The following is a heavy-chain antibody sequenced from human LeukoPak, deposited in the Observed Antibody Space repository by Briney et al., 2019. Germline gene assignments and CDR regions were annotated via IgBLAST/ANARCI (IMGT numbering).Heavy chain of an antibody. CDR1: GYTFTGYY. D-gene: IGHD2-15*01. Sequence: ASVKVSCKASGYTFTGYYIHWMRQAPGQGLEWMGWMNPNRGDTSYAQKFQGRVTMTRDTPINTAYMELSGLTSDDTAVYYCGRRRIDCSDTGCYVDYWGQGALVTVSS. J-gene: IGHJ4*02. CDR3: GRRRIDCSDTGCYVDY. CDR2: MNPNRGDT. V-gene: IGHV1-2*02.